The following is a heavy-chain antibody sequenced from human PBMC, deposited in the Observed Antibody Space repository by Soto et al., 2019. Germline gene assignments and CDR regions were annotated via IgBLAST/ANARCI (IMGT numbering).Heavy chain of an antibody. D-gene: IGHD4-4*01. J-gene: IGHJ4*02. CDR1: GASMRDYY. CDR2: IYYSGTS. CDR3: ARGRISATTAHFDY. Sequence: PSETLSLTCTVSGASMRDYYWSWIRQPPGMGLEWIGYIYYSGTSNHNPSLKSRVTLSVDTSKKQFSLKLSSATTADTAVYYCARGRISATTAHFDYWGQGALVTVSS. V-gene: IGHV4-59*01.